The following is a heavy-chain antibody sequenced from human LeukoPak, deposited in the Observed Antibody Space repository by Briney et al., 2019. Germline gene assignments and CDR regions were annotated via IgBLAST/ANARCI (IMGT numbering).Heavy chain of an antibody. CDR3: ARTRSGSYYKGAFDI. Sequence: SETLSLTCTVSGGSISSGDYYWSWIRQPPGKGLEWIGYIYYSGSTYYNPSLKSRVTISVDTSKNQFSLKLSSVTAADTAVYYCARTRSGSYYKGAFDIWGQGTMVTVSS. D-gene: IGHD1-26*01. CDR1: GGSISSGDYY. CDR2: IYYSGST. J-gene: IGHJ3*02. V-gene: IGHV4-30-4*02.